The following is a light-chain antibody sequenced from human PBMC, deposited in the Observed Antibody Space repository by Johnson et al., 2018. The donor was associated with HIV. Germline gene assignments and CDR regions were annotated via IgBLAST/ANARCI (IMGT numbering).Light chain of an antibody. Sequence: QSVLTQPPSVSAPPGQKVTISCSGSSSNIGNNYVSWYQQLPGTAPKLLIYENNKRPSGIPDRFSGSKSGTSATLGITGLQTGDEADYYCGTWDSSLSACYVFGTVTKVSV. CDR2: ENN. V-gene: IGLV1-51*02. CDR1: SSNIGNNY. CDR3: GTWDSSLSACYV. J-gene: IGLJ1*01.